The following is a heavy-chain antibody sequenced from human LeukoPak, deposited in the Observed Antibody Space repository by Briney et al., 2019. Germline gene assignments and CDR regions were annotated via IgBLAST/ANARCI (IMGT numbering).Heavy chain of an antibody. CDR2: LGSTAYGGTT. CDR3: TRPYYDYLTGYYSDY. CDR1: GFTFSNYP. Sequence: PGRSLRLSCTTSGFTFSNYPMSWVRQAPGKGLEWLALLGSTAYGGTTEYAASVKGRFTISRDDSKSIAYLQMNSLKTEDTAVYYCTRPYYDYLTGYYSDYWGQGTLVTVSS. D-gene: IGHD3-9*01. V-gene: IGHV3-49*04. J-gene: IGHJ4*02.